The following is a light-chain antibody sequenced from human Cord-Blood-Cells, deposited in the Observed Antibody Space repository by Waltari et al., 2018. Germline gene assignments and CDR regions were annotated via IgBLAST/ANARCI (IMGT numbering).Light chain of an antibody. J-gene: IGKJ1*01. CDR3: QQSYSTPWT. CDR1: QSISSY. Sequence: DIQRTPSPASLSASVGDSITITCRASQSISSYLNWYQQKPGKAPKLLIYAASSLQSGVPSRFSGSGSGTDFTLTISSLQPEDFATYYCQQSYSTPWTFGQGTKVEIK. V-gene: IGKV1-39*01. CDR2: AAS.